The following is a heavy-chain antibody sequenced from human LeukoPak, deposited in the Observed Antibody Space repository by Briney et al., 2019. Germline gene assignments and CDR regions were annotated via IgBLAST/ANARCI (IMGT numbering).Heavy chain of an antibody. V-gene: IGHV1-18*04. CDR2: ISAYNGNT. J-gene: IGHJ4*02. CDR1: GYTFTGYY. Sequence: ASVKVSCKASGYTFTGYYMHWVRQAPGQGLEWMGWISAYNGNTNYAQKLQGRVTMTTDTSTSTAYMELRSLRSDDTAVYYCARVLHSMADGNWGQGTLVTVSS. D-gene: IGHD2/OR15-2a*01. CDR3: ARVLHSMADGN.